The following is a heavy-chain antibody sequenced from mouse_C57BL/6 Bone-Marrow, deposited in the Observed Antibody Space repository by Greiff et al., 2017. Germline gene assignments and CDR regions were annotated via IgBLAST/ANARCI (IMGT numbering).Heavy chain of an antibody. Sequence: VKLMESGAELARPGASVKLSCKASGYTFTSYGISWVKQRTGQGLEWIGEIYPRSGNTYYNEKFKGKATLTADKSSSTAYMELRSLTSEDSAVYFCARDYYGRAAWFAYWGQGTLVTVSA. CDR3: ARDYYGRAAWFAY. CDR2: IYPRSGNT. D-gene: IGHD1-1*01. J-gene: IGHJ3*01. V-gene: IGHV1-81*01. CDR1: GYTFTSYG.